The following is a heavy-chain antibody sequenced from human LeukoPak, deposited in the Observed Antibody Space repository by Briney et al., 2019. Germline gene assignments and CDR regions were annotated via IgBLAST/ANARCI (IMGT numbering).Heavy chain of an antibody. CDR3: AKVLEMRLKETYYYDSSGYYFDY. D-gene: IGHD3-22*01. CDR1: GFTFSSYA. CDR2: ISGSGGST. J-gene: IGHJ4*02. Sequence: PGGSLRLSCAASGFTFSSYAMSWVRQAPGKGLEWVSAISGSGGSTYYADSVKGRFTISRDNSKNTLYLQMNSLRAEDTAVYYCAKVLEMRLKETYYYDSSGYYFDYWGQGTLVTVSS. V-gene: IGHV3-23*01.